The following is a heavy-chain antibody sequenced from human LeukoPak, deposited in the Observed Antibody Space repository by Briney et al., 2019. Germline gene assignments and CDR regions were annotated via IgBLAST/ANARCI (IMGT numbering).Heavy chain of an antibody. CDR2: ISYDGSNK. CDR3: AKEQGYSSGWYTFDY. J-gene: IGHJ4*02. D-gene: IGHD6-19*01. Sequence: PGGSLRLSCAASGFTFSSYSMNWVRQAPGKGLEWVAVISYDGSNKYYADSVKGRFTISRDNSKNTLYLQMNSLRAEDTAVYYCAKEQGYSSGWYTFDYWGQGTLVTVSS. CDR1: GFTFSSYS. V-gene: IGHV3-30*18.